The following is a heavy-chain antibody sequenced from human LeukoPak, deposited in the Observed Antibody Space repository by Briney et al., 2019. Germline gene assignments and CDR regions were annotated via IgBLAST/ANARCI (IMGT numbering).Heavy chain of an antibody. D-gene: IGHD2-15*01. CDR3: AKTQGYYDA. J-gene: IGHJ5*02. CDR2: IYGNDDKT. CDR1: GFTFSNYA. Sequence: GGSLRLSCVASGFTFSNYAMSWVRQAPGKGLELVSGIYGNDDKTVYGDAVKGRFTISRDNSKNTLYLQMNSLRADDTAVYYCAKTQGYYDAWGQGALVTVSS. V-gene: IGHV3-23*01.